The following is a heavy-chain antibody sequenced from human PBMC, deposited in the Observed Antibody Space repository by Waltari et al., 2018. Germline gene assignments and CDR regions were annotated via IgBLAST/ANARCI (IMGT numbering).Heavy chain of an antibody. CDR1: GGSFSGYY. CDR2: INHSGST. Sequence: QVQLQESGPGLVKPSATLSLHCAVSGGSFSGYYWSWIRQPPGKGLEWIGEINHSGSTNYNPSLKSRVTISVDTSKNQFSLKLSSVTAADTAVYYCARASAIFGYFDLWGRGTLVTVSS. D-gene: IGHD3-3*01. V-gene: IGHV4-34*01. J-gene: IGHJ2*01. CDR3: ARASAIFGYFDL.